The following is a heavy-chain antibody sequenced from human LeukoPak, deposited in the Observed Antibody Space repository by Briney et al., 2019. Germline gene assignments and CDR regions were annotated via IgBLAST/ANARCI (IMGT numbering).Heavy chain of an antibody. V-gene: IGHV5-10-1*01. D-gene: IGHD4/OR15-4a*01. CDR3: ASPYGGYFDY. CDR1: GYSFTSYW. J-gene: IGHJ4*02. CDR2: IDPSDSYT. Sequence: GESLKISCKGCGYSFTSYWISWVRQMPGKGLEWMGRIDPSDSYTNYSPSFQGHVTISADKSISTAYLQWSSLKASDTAMYYCASPYGGYFDYWGQGTLVTVSS.